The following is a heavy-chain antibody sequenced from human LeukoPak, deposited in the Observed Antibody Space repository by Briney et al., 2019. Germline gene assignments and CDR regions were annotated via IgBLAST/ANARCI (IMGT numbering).Heavy chain of an antibody. CDR3: AREKGFGENPFDP. CDR2: IIPILGIA. Sequence: AASVTVSCKASGGTFSSYAISWVRQAPGQGLEWMGRIIPILGIANYAQKFQGRVTITADKSTSTAYMELSSLRSEDTAVYYCAREKGFGENPFDPWGQGTLVTVSS. D-gene: IGHD3-10*01. V-gene: IGHV1-69*04. CDR1: GGTFSSYA. J-gene: IGHJ5*02.